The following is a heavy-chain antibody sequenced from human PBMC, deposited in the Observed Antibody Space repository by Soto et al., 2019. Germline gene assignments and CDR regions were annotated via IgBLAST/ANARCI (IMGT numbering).Heavy chain of an antibody. V-gene: IGHV3-30-3*01. CDR1: GFTFSSYA. J-gene: IGHJ2*01. D-gene: IGHD4-4*01. CDR3: ARPLWRDDYNWGYFDL. CDR2: ISYDGSNK. Sequence: QVQLVESGGGVVQPGRSQRLSCAASGFTFSSYAMHWVRQVPGKGLEWVAVISYDGSNKYYADSVKGRFTMSRDNSKNTLYLQMNSLRAEDTAVYYCARPLWRDDYNWGYFDLWGRGTLVTVSS.